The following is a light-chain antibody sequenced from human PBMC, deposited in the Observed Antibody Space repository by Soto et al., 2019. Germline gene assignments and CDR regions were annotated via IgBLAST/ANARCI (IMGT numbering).Light chain of an antibody. J-gene: IGLJ2*01. CDR3: CSYAGRGVV. CDR2: EVS. V-gene: IGLV2-23*02. CDR1: SSDVGSYNL. Sequence: QSALTQPASVSGSHGQSITISCTGTSSDVGSYNLVSWYQQHPGKAPKLMIYEVSKRPSGVSNRFSGSKSGNTASLTISGLQAEDEADYYCCSYAGRGVVFGGGTKLTVL.